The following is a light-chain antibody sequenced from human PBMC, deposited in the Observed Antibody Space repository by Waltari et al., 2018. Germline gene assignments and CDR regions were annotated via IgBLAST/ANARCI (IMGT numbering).Light chain of an antibody. CDR1: QSISNY. J-gene: IGKJ3*01. V-gene: IGKV1-39*01. CDR2: TAS. Sequence: DIQMTQSPSSLSASVGDRVTITCRASQSISNYLNWYQQKPGKAPKLLFYTASRLQSGVPSRFSGSGSGTDFTLTISSLQPEDFATFYCQQSYSSPFTFGPGTKVDIK. CDR3: QQSYSSPFT.